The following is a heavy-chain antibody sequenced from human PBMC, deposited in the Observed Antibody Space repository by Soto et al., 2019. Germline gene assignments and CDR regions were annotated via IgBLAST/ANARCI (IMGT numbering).Heavy chain of an antibody. CDR1: GFTFSSYS. V-gene: IGHV3-48*01. CDR2: ISSSSSTI. D-gene: IGHD3-10*01. Sequence: EVQLVESGGGLVQPAGSLRLSCAASGFTFSSYSMNWVRQAPGKGLEWVSYISSSSSTIYYADSVKGRFTISRDNAKNSPYLQMNSLRAEYTAVYYCAREGYYLTGFEPWGQGNLVTVSS. J-gene: IGHJ5*02. CDR3: AREGYYLTGFEP.